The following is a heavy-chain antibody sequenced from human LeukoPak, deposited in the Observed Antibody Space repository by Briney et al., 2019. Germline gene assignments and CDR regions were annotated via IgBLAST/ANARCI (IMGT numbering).Heavy chain of an antibody. J-gene: IGHJ4*02. D-gene: IGHD2-21*01. CDR1: GFSFTNYW. V-gene: IGHV3-7*03. CDR2: VKEDGTTK. CDR3: AKDHDNTDYYYYFDS. Sequence: GGSLRLSCAASGFSFTNYWMSWVRQAPGKGLEWVANVKEDGTTKQYVDSVKGRFTISRDNAKNSLYLQMDSLRAEDTALYYCAKDHDNTDYYYYFDSWGQGTLVTVSS.